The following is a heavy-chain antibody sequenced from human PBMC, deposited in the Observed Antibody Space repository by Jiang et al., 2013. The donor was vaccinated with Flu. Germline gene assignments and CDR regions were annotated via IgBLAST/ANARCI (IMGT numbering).Heavy chain of an antibody. CDR2: IYYSGST. CDR3: ARVVHCTNGLCYTGSRWFGP. J-gene: IGHJ5*02. V-gene: IGHV4-30-4*01. CDR1: GGSISSGDYY. Sequence: GLVKPSQTLSLTCTVSGGSISSGDYYWTWIRQPPGKGLEWIGYIYYSGSTYYNPSLKSRVTMSVDTSKNQFSLRLSSVTAADTAVYYCARVVHCTNGLCYTGSRWFGPWGQGTLVTVSS. D-gene: IGHD2-8*01.